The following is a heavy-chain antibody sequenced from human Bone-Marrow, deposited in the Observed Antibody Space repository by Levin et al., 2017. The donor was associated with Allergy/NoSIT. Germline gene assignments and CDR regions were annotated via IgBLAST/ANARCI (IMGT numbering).Heavy chain of an antibody. CDR3: ARDRRSLLDH. CDR2: IDYRGTV. Sequence: PSETLSLTCSISGVSVSSNDYYWSWIRQPPGQGLEWIGYIDYRGTVSYNPSLKGRVTLSLDTSNNYFSLDVTSVTTADTALYFCARDRRSLLDHWGQGLLVTVSS. J-gene: IGHJ4*02. CDR1: GVSVSSNDYY. V-gene: IGHV4-61*03. D-gene: IGHD2-15*01.